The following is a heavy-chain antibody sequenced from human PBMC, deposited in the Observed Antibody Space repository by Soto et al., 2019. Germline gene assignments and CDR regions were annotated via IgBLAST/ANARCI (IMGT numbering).Heavy chain of an antibody. J-gene: IGHJ3*02. V-gene: IGHV1-18*01. CDR2: ISAYNGNT. CDR3: ARETYYYDSSGYYGAFDI. CDR1: GYTFTSYG. Sequence: ASVKVSCKASGYTFTSYGISWVRQVPGQGLEWMGWISAYNGNTNYAQKLQGRVTMTTDTSTSTAYMELRSLRSDDTAVYYCARETYYYDSSGYYGAFDIWGQGTMVTVSS. D-gene: IGHD3-22*01.